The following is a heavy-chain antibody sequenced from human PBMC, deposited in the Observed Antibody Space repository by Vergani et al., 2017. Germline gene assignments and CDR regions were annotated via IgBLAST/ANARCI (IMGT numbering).Heavy chain of an antibody. CDR3: AKDHYDFWSGYPNLSPFDL. D-gene: IGHD3-3*01. CDR1: GFTFDDYA. Sequence: EVQLVESGGVVVQPGGSLRLSCAASGFTFDDYAMHWVRQAPGKGLEWVSLISWDGYSTYYADSVKGRFTISRDNAKNSLYLQMNSLRAEDTALYYCAKDHYDFWSGYPNLSPFDLWGRGTLVTVSS. J-gene: IGHJ2*01. V-gene: IGHV3-43D*04. CDR2: ISWDGYST.